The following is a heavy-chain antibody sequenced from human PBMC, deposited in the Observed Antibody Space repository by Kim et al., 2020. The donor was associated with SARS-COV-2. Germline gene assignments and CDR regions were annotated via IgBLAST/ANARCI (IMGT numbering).Heavy chain of an antibody. Sequence: GGSLRLSCAASGFTFSDYYMSWIRQAPGKGLEWVSYISSSGSTIYYADSVKGRFTISRDNAKNSLYLQMNSLRAEDTAVYYCAREKRGSGSYYNPYYGMDVWGQGTTVTVSS. D-gene: IGHD3-10*01. V-gene: IGHV3-11*04. J-gene: IGHJ6*02. CDR3: AREKRGSGSYYNPYYGMDV. CDR2: ISSSGSTI. CDR1: GFTFSDYY.